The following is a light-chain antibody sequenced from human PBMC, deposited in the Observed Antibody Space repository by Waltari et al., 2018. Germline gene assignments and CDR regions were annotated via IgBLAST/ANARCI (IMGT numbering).Light chain of an antibody. V-gene: IGLV1-40*01. CDR3: QSYDSSLSGWV. J-gene: IGLJ3*02. CDR1: SPNIGAGYD. CDR2: GNS. Sequence: QSVLTQPPSVSGAPGQRVTLSRTGTSPNIGAGYDVPWYQQLPGTAPKLLIYGNSKRPSGVPDRFAGSKSGTSASLAITGLQAEDEADYYCQSYDSSLSGWVFGGGTKLTVL.